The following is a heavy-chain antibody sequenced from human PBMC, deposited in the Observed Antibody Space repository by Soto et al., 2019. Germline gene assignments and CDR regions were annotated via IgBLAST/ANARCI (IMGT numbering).Heavy chain of an antibody. V-gene: IGHV3-23*01. CDR1: GFTFTTYA. D-gene: IGHD2-15*01. CDR3: AKAARLLDY. J-gene: IGHJ4*02. CDR2: LSSSGSST. Sequence: EVQLLESGGGLVQPGGSLRLSCAASGFTFTTYAMSWVRQAPGKGLEWVSSLSSSGSSTYYADSVKGRFTISRDNSKDTLYLQMNSLRADDTAVYFCAKAARLLDYWGQGTLVTVSS.